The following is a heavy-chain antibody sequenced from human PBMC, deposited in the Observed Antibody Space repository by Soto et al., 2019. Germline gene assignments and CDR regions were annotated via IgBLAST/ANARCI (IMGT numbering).Heavy chain of an antibody. CDR3: ARPGDGSGWSYYFDY. J-gene: IGHJ4*02. CDR2: IYYSGST. Sequence: PSDTLSLTCTVSGGSISSSSYYWGWIRQPPGKGLEWIGSIYYSGSTYYNPSLKSRVTISVDTSKNQFSLKLSSVTAADTAVYYCARPGDGSGWSYYFDYWGQGTLVTVSS. CDR1: GGSISSSSYY. V-gene: IGHV4-39*01. D-gene: IGHD6-19*01.